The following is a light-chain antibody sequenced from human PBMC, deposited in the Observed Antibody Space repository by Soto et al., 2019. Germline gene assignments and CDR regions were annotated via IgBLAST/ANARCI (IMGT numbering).Light chain of an antibody. V-gene: IGKV1-5*03. J-gene: IGKJ1*01. CDR1: QSISTW. CDR2: KAS. Sequence: DIQMTQSPSALSASVGDRVTITCRASQSISTWLAWYQQKPGKAPKLLIYKASTLKSGVPSTFSGSGSGTEFTLTISSLQPDDFATYYCLQYNSYSTWTFGQGTKVEI. CDR3: LQYNSYSTWT.